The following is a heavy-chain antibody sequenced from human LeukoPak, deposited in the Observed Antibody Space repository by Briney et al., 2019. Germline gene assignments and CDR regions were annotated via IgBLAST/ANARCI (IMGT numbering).Heavy chain of an antibody. J-gene: IGHJ5*02. D-gene: IGHD3-10*01. V-gene: IGHV3-11*04. CDR3: ARWSVLLWFGEFDP. CDR1: GFTFSDYY. CDR2: ISSSGSTI. Sequence: NPGGCLRLSCAASGFTFSDYYMSWIRQAPGEGLGWVSYISSSGSTIYYADSVKGRFTISRDNAKNSLYLQKNSLRAEDTAVYYCARWSVLLWFGEFDPWGQGNLVTVSS.